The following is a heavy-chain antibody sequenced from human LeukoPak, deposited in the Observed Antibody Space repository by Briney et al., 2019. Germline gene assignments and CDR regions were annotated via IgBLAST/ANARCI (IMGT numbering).Heavy chain of an antibody. Sequence: SETLSLTCTVSGDSISSYYWSWIRQPPGKGLEWIGYIHYSGSTNYNPSLKSRVTISVDTSKNQFSLKLSSVTAADTAVYYCARDLNGELSGRWGQGTLVTVSS. D-gene: IGHD1-26*01. CDR3: ARDLNGELSGR. J-gene: IGHJ4*02. V-gene: IGHV4-59*12. CDR1: GDSISSYY. CDR2: IHYSGST.